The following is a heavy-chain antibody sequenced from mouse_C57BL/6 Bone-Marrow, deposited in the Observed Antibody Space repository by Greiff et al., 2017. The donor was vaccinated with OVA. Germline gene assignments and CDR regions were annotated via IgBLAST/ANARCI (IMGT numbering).Heavy chain of an antibody. V-gene: IGHV5-4*01. D-gene: IGHD2-4*01. J-gene: IGHJ2*01. CDR3: ARDLYYDYDEYYFDY. CDR2: ISDGGSYT. CDR1: GFTFSSYA. Sequence: EVMLVESGGGLVKPGGSLKLSCAASGFTFSSYAMSWVRQTPEKRLEWVATISDGGSYTYYPDNVKGRFTISRDNAKNNLYLQMSHLKSEDTAMYYCARDLYYDYDEYYFDYWGQGTTLTVSS.